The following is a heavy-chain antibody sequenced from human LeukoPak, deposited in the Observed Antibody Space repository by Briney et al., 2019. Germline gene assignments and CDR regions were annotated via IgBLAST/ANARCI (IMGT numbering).Heavy chain of an antibody. Sequence: ASVKVSCKAAGYSFNNYGIAWVRQAPGQGREWMGWISVQNGNTKSAQKFDGRVTMTTDTSTSTAYMELRSLGSDDTAVYYCARDHDSSGYYQSRFDYWGQGTLVIVSS. CDR2: ISVQNGNT. CDR3: ARDHDSSGYYQSRFDY. D-gene: IGHD3-22*01. CDR1: GYSFNNYG. V-gene: IGHV1-18*01. J-gene: IGHJ4*02.